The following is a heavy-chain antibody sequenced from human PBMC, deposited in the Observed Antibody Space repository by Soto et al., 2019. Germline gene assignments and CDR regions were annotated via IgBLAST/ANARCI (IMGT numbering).Heavy chain of an antibody. CDR3: ARDMGGCSSTSCYPNWFDP. CDR2: INAGNGNT. V-gene: IGHV1-3*01. J-gene: IGHJ5*02. D-gene: IGHD2-2*01. Sequence: QVQLVQSGAEVKKPGASVKVSCKASGYTFTSYAMHWVRQAPGQRLEWMGWINAGNGNTKYSQKFQGRVTITRDTSTGTAYMELSSLRSEDTAVYYCARDMGGCSSTSCYPNWFDPWGQGTLVTVSS. CDR1: GYTFTSYA.